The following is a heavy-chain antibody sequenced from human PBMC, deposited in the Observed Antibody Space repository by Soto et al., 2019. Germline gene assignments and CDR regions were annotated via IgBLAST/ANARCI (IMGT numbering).Heavy chain of an antibody. CDR1: GGAITSDF. V-gene: IGHV4-59*01. CDR2: VYYSGAA. Sequence: LSLTCNVSGGAITSDFWSWIRQPPGKGLEWIGYVYYSGAADYNPSLKPRVTISIATSKTQFSLRLASATAADTGVYYCARDHGSYPNTWGQGILVTVSS. D-gene: IGHD3-16*02. J-gene: IGHJ1*01. CDR3: ARDHGSYPNT.